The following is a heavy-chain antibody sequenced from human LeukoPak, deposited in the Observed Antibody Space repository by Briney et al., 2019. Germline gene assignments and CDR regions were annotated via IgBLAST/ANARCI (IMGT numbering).Heavy chain of an antibody. CDR2: IYYSGST. CDR3: ARDLVTIVRGSGLGY. Sequence: SETLSLTCTVSGGSISSYYWSWIRQPPGKGLEWIGYIYYSGSTNYNPSLKSRVTLSVDASKNQFSLKLSSVTAADTAVYYCARDLVTIVRGSGLGYWGQGTLVTVSS. CDR1: GGSISSYY. D-gene: IGHD3-10*01. J-gene: IGHJ4*02. V-gene: IGHV4-59*01.